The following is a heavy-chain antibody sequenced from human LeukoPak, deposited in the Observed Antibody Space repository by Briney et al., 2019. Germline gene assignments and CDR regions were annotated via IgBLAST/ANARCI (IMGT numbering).Heavy chain of an antibody. V-gene: IGHV3-48*01. CDR3: AKTMGAIDHDY. CDR1: GFTFSSYS. CDR2: ISSSSSTI. Sequence: PGGSLRLSCAASGFTFSSYSMNWVRKAPGKGLEWVSYISSSSSTIYYADSVKGRFTISRDNAKNSLYLQMNSLRAEDTAVYYCAKTMGAIDHDYWGQGTLVIVSS. D-gene: IGHD1-26*01. J-gene: IGHJ4*02.